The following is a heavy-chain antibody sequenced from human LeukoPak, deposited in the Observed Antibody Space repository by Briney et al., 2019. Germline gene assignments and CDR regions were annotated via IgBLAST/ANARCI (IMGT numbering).Heavy chain of an antibody. CDR3: ARDVATISNWFDP. D-gene: IGHD5-24*01. CDR2: INQDGSEK. V-gene: IGHV3-7*01. CDR1: GFTFSSYW. Sequence: GGSLRLSCAASGFTFSSYWMSWVRQAPGKGLEWVANINQDGSEKYYVDSVKGRFTISRDNAKNSLYLQMNSLRAKDTAVYYCARDVATISNWFDPRGQGTLVTVSS. J-gene: IGHJ5*02.